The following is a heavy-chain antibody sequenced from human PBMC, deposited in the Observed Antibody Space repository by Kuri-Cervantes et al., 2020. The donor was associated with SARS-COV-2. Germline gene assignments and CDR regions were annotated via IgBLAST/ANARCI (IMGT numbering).Heavy chain of an antibody. V-gene: IGHV1-69*05. CDR2: IIPILGTA. D-gene: IGHD3-3*01. Sequence: SVKVSCKASGGTFSSYAISWVRQAPGQGLEWMGGIIPILGTANYAQKFQGRVTITTDESTSTAYMELSSLRSDDTAVYYCATRSYYDFWSGYLYTLNLDAFDIWGQGTMVTVSS. J-gene: IGHJ3*02. CDR1: GGTFSSYA. CDR3: ATRSYYDFWSGYLYTLNLDAFDI.